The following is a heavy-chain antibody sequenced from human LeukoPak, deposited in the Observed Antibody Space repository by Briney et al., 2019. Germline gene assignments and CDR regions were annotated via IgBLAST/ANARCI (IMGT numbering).Heavy chain of an antibody. Sequence: GASVKVSCKASGYTFTSYGISWVRQAPGQGLEWMGGIIPIFGTANYAQKFQGRVTITADESTSTAYMELSSLRSEDTAVYYCARASIFPANWFDPWGQGTLVTVSS. D-gene: IGHD2-21*01. V-gene: IGHV1-69*13. J-gene: IGHJ5*02. CDR1: GYTFTSYG. CDR2: IIPIFGTA. CDR3: ARASIFPANWFDP.